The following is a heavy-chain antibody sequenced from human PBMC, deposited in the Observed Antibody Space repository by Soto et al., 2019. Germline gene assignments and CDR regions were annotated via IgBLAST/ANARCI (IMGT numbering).Heavy chain of an antibody. V-gene: IGHV3-33*03. D-gene: IGHD3-3*01. CDR1: GFPFSSCA. CDR3: GKDLWSAYPYAFDF. Sequence: QVQLVESGGGVVQPGRSLRPSCEASGFPFSSCAMHWVPQAPGKGLEWVAVTWYDGTNQCYADCVKCRFTISRDNTKNTVYLQMNSLRVEDTAVYYCGKDLWSAYPYAFDFWGQGTMVTVSS. CDR2: TWYDGTNQ. J-gene: IGHJ3*01.